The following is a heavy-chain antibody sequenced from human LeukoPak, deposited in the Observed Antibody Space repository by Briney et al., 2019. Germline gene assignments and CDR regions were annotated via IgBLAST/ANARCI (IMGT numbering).Heavy chain of an antibody. V-gene: IGHV6-1*01. Sequence: PSQTLSLTCAISGDIVSSNSAAWNWIRQSPSRGLEWLVRTYYRSNWYNDYAVSVKSRITINPDTSKNQFSLQLNSVTPEDTAVYYCARVDYYDSSGHSYYGMDVWGQGTTVTVSS. D-gene: IGHD3-22*01. J-gene: IGHJ6*02. CDR3: ARVDYYDSSGHSYYGMDV. CDR2: TYYRSNWYN. CDR1: GDIVSSNSAA.